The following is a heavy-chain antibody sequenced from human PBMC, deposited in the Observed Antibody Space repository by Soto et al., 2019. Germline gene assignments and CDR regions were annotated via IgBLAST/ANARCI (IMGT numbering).Heavy chain of an antibody. CDR1: GFTFSSYG. J-gene: IGHJ6*02. CDR2: ISYDGSNK. CDR3: AKDFSVGQQRDGYGMDV. V-gene: IGHV3-30*18. Sequence: QVQLVESGGGVVQPGRSLRLSCAASGFTFSSYGMHWVRQAPGKGLEWVAVISYDGSNKYYADSVKGRFTISRDNSKNTLYLQMNSLRAEDTAVYYCAKDFSVGQQRDGYGMDVWGQGTTVTVSS. D-gene: IGHD6-13*01.